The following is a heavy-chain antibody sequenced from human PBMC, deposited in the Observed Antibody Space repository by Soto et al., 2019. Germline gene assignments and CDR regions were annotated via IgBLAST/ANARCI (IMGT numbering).Heavy chain of an antibody. D-gene: IGHD4-17*01. CDR3: ARESSTATNDYYYYMDV. CDR1: GFTFSSYS. Sequence: GGSLRLSCAASGFTFSSYSMNWVRQAPGKGLEWVSSISSSSSYIYYADSVKGRFTISRDNAKNSLYLQMNSLRAEDTAVYYCARESSTATNDYYYYMDVWGKGTTVTVSS. J-gene: IGHJ6*03. CDR2: ISSSSSYI. V-gene: IGHV3-21*01.